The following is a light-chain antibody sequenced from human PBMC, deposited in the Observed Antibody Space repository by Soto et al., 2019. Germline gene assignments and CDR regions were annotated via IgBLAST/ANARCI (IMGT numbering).Light chain of an antibody. CDR1: QSISSNY. J-gene: IGKJ3*01. V-gene: IGKV3-20*01. CDR3: QKYGSSFT. Sequence: EIVLTQSPGTLSLSPGERATLSCRASQSISSNYLAWYQHKPGQGPRLLIYGASSRATGIPDRFSGSGSGTDFTRTISRLEPEDFALYYCQKYGSSFTFGPGTKVDIK. CDR2: GAS.